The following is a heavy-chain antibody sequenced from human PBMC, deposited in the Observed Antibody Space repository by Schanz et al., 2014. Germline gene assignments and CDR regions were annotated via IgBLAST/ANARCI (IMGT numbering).Heavy chain of an antibody. CDR1: GFAFDTYW. CDR2: IKEDGSKK. J-gene: IGHJ3*01. CDR3: ARDSRYCTGVDCKGDAFDL. V-gene: IGHV3-7*01. D-gene: IGHD2-8*02. Sequence: EVQLVESGGGLVQPGGSLRLSCAASGFAFDTYWMSWVRQAPGKGLEWVANIKEDGSKKYYVDSVRGRFTISRDNAKNSLYLQLNSLTAEDTAVYNCARDSRYCTGVDCKGDAFDLWGQGTLVTVSS.